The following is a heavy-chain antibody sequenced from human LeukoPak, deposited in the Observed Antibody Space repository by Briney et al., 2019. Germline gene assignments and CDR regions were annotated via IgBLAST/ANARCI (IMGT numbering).Heavy chain of an antibody. Sequence: GASVKVSCKASGYTFNTYGFSWVRQAPGQGLEWMGWINAYNGNTNYAQKLQGRVNMTTETSTSTAYMVLRSLRSDDTAVYYCARRQGTTLSFDYWGQGTLVTVSS. D-gene: IGHD1-1*01. CDR2: INAYNGNT. J-gene: IGHJ4*02. CDR3: ARRQGTTLSFDY. CDR1: GYTFNTYG. V-gene: IGHV1-18*01.